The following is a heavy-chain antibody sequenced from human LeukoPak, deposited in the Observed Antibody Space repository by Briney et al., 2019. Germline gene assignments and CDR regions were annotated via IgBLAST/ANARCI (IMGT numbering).Heavy chain of an antibody. D-gene: IGHD3-22*01. CDR1: GFTFNNAW. CDR3: ATYSSGSFGY. J-gene: IGHJ4*02. CDR2: IYSKTDGGTT. Sequence: GGSLRLSCAVSGFTFNNAWMSWVRQAPGKGLEWVGRIYSKTDGGTTDYAAPMKGRFTISGDDSKTTLYLQMNSLKTEDTAVYYCATYSSGSFGYWGQGTLVTVSS. V-gene: IGHV3-15*01.